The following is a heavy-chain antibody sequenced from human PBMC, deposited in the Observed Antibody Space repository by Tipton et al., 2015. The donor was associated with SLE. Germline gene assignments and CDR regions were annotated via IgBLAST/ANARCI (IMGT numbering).Heavy chain of an antibody. CDR3: ASYSGSYYDAFDI. D-gene: IGHD1-26*01. CDR1: GGSFSGYY. V-gene: IGHV4-34*01. J-gene: IGHJ3*02. CDR2: INHSGST. Sequence: TLSLTCAVYGGSFSGYYWSWIRQPPGKGLEWIGEINHSGSTNHNPSLKSRVTISVDTSKNQFSLKLSSVTAADTAVYYCASYSGSYYDAFDIWGQGTMVTVSS.